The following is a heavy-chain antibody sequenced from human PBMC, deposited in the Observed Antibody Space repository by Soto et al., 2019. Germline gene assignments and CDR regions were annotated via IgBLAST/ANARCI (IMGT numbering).Heavy chain of an antibody. CDR3: ARDNPPYLGSGGAYGMDV. V-gene: IGHV4-31*03. CDR1: GGSISSGSY. J-gene: IGHJ6*02. CDR2: IYYSGST. Sequence: QVQLQESGPGLVKPSQTLSLTCTVSGGSISSGSYWSWIRQHPGKGLEWIGYIYYSGSTYYNPSLKSRVTISVDTSKNQFSLKLSSVTAADTAVYYCARDNPPYLGSGGAYGMDVWGQGTTVTVSS. D-gene: IGHD3-10*01.